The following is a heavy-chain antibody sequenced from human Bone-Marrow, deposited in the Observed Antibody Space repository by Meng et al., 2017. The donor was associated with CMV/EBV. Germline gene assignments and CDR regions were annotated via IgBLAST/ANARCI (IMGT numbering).Heavy chain of an antibody. J-gene: IGHJ4*02. Sequence: GESLKISCAASGFTFSSYAMHWVRQAPGKGLERVAIISYDGSNKYYADSVKGRFTISRDNSKNTLYLQMNSLGAEDTAVYYCARTIQPYYFDYWGQGTLVTVSS. V-gene: IGHV3-30*04. CDR1: GFTFSSYA. D-gene: IGHD5-18*01. CDR3: ARTIQPYYFDY. CDR2: ISYDGSNK.